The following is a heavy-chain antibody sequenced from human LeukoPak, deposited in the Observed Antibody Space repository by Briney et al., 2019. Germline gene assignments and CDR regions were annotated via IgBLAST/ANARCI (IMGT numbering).Heavy chain of an antibody. CDR3: ARPGPESSEHFDL. CDR2: ISAYNGNT. J-gene: IGHJ4*02. D-gene: IGHD6-19*01. V-gene: IGHV1-18*01. Sequence: GASVKVSCTTSGYTFSSYGISWVRQAPGQGLELMGWISAYNGNTNYAQKFQGRLTMTTETSASTAYMELTTLRSDDTAVYYCARPGPESSEHFDLWGQGALVTVSS. CDR1: GYTFSSYG.